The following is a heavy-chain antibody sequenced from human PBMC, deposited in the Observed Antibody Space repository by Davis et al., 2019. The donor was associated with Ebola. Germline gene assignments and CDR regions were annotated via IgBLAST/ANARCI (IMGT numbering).Heavy chain of an antibody. V-gene: IGHV3-23*01. CDR1: GFTFSSYA. D-gene: IGHD2-2*01. J-gene: IGHJ3*02. Sequence: GESLKISCAASGFTFSSYAMSWVRQAPGKGLEWVSAISGSGGSTYYADSVKGRFTISRDNAKNSLYLQMNSLRAEDTAVYCARETLYCSSTSCSLWSGAFDIWGQGTMVTVSS. CDR3: ARETLYCSSTSCSLWSGAFDI. CDR2: ISGSGGST.